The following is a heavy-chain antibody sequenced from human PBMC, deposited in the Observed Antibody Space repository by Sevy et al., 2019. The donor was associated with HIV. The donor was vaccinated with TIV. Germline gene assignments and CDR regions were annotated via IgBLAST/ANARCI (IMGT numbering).Heavy chain of an antibody. V-gene: IGHV3-11*01. CDR3: ASSYGSGSYYTFDY. Sequence: GGSLRLSCAASGFTFSDYYMSWIRQAPGKGLEWVSYISSSGSTIYYADSVKGRFTISRDNAKNSLYLQMNSLRAEDTAVYYCASSYGSGSYYTFDYWGQGTPVTVSS. J-gene: IGHJ4*02. CDR2: ISSSGSTI. D-gene: IGHD3-10*01. CDR1: GFTFSDYY.